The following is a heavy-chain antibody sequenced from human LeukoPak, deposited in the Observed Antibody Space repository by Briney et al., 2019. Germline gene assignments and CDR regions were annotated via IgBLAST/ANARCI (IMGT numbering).Heavy chain of an antibody. Sequence: ASVTVSCKASGYTFTVYYMHWVRQAPGQGLEWMGWINPNSGGTKYAQKFQGRVTMTRDTSISTAYMELSRLTSDDTAVYYCVSGESTYYHDSSGYYYDYWGQGTLVTVSS. D-gene: IGHD3-22*01. CDR3: VSGESTYYHDSSGYYYDY. CDR2: INPNSGGT. J-gene: IGHJ4*02. V-gene: IGHV1-2*02. CDR1: GYTFTVYY.